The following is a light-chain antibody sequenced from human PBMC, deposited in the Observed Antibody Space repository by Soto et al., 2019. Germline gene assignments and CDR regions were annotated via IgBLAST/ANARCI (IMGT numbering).Light chain of an antibody. J-gene: IGKJ2*01. CDR1: QAVGYN. CDR2: GAS. Sequence: EVVMTQSPATLYVSPGERVTLSCRASQAVGYNLAWYQHKPGQAPRLLIYGASTRVTGIPTRFSGNGSGTEFTLTISSLQSEDFAIYYCQQSYTFGQGTKLEIK. V-gene: IGKV3-15*01. CDR3: QQSYT.